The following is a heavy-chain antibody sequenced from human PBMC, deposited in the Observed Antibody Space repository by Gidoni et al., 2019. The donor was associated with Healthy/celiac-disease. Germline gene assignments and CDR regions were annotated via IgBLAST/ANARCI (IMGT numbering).Heavy chain of an antibody. CDR3: TSASTHAFDI. Sequence: EVQLVESGGGLVKPGRSLRLSCTDSGFPFGDYAMSWFRQAPGKGREWVGFIRSKAYGGTTEYAASVKGRFTISRDDSKSIAYLQMNSLKTEDTAVYYCTSASTHAFDIWGQGTMVTVSS. D-gene: IGHD2-15*01. V-gene: IGHV3-49*05. J-gene: IGHJ3*02. CDR2: IRSKAYGGTT. CDR1: GFPFGDYA.